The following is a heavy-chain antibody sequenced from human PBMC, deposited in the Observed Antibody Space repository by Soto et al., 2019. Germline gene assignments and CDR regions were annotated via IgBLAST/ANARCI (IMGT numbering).Heavy chain of an antibody. Sequence: PGGSLRLSCAGSGFPFRDYYMSWIRQAPGKGLEWLSYISGSSDYTNSADSVKGRFTISRDNAKNSLFLQMNNLTADDTAMYYCARESEDLSSNLDYWGQGTLVTVSS. V-gene: IGHV3-11*06. J-gene: IGHJ4*02. CDR1: GFPFRDYY. CDR3: ARESEDLSSNLDY. CDR2: ISGSSDYT.